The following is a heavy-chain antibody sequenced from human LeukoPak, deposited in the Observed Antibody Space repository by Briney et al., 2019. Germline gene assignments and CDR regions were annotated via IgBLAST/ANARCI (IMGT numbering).Heavy chain of an antibody. CDR3: ARRPLDGYNIRGKNYFDY. V-gene: IGHV4-34*01. Sequence: PSETLSLTCAVYGGSFSGYYWSRIRQPPGKGLEWIGEINHSGSTNYNPSLKSRVTISVDTSKNQFSLKLSSVTAADTAVYYCARRPLDGYNIRGKNYFDYWGQGTLVTVSS. CDR2: INHSGST. J-gene: IGHJ4*02. CDR1: GGSFSGYY. D-gene: IGHD5-24*01.